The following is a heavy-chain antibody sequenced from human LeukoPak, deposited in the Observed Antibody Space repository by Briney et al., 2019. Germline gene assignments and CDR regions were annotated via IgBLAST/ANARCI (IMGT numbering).Heavy chain of an antibody. CDR2: ISGSGGGT. CDR1: GFTFSSYE. V-gene: IGHV3-48*03. D-gene: IGHD2/OR15-2a*01. CDR3: ASGTSSDY. Sequence: GGSLRLSCAASGFTFSSYEMNWVRQAPGKGLEWISYISGSGGGTYYADSVKGRFTISRDNSKNTLYLQMNSLRAEDTAVYYCASGTSSDYWGQGTLVTVSS. J-gene: IGHJ4*02.